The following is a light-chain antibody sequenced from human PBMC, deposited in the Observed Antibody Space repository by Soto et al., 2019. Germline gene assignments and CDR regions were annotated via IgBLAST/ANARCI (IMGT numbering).Light chain of an antibody. Sequence: QSALTQPASVSGSPEQSTTISCTGTSSDVGASNYVSWYQQHPGKAPKLIIYDVTNRPSGVSIRFSGSKSGNTASLTISGLPSEDEADYYCASYSSSSAVLLGGGTKLTVL. CDR3: ASYSSSSAVL. V-gene: IGLV2-14*03. CDR1: SSDVGASNY. CDR2: DVT. J-gene: IGLJ2*01.